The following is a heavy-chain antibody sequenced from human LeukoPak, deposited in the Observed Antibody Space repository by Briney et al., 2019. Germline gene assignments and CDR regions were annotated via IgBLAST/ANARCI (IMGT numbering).Heavy chain of an antibody. D-gene: IGHD3-22*01. CDR1: GGSISSSSYS. V-gene: IGHV4-39*01. J-gene: IGHJ4*02. CDR2: IYYSGST. Sequence: SETLSLTCTVSGGSISSSSYSWGWIRQPPGKGLEWIGSIYYSGSTYYNPSLKSRVTISVDTSKNQFSLKLSSVTAADTAVYYCARHPPYYYDSSGYYYWGQGTLVTVSS. CDR3: ARHPPYYYDSSGYYY.